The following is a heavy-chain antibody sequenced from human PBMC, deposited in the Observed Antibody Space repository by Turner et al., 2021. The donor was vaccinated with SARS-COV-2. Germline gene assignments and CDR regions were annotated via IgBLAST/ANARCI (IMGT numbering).Heavy chain of an antibody. V-gene: IGHV1-24*01. CDR1: GYTLTELS. D-gene: IGHD6-19*01. J-gene: IGHJ6*02. CDR2: FDPEDVKT. CDR3: ATATAVAGTVGDYSYYYGMDV. Sequence: QVQLVQSGAAVTRPGASVKVSCKVSGYTLTELSIHWVRQAPGKGLEWMGGFDPEDVKTIYAQKCQSRVTMTEDTSTDTAYMELSSLRSEDTAVYYCATATAVAGTVGDYSYYYGMDVWGQGTTVTVSS.